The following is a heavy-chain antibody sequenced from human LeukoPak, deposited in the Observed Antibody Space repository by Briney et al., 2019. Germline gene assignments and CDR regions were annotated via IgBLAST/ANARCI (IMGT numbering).Heavy chain of an antibody. Sequence: PGGSLRLSCAASGFSFTSHYLYWVRQAARKGLVSVSRINKDGSFADYADSVRGRFTASRDNARGMLYLEMNSLRADDTAVYYCVRGTSGGYDLWGQGTLVTVSS. D-gene: IGHD3-10*01. CDR3: VRGTSGGYDL. J-gene: IGHJ4*02. CDR2: INKDGSFA. CDR1: GFSFTSHY. V-gene: IGHV3-74*01.